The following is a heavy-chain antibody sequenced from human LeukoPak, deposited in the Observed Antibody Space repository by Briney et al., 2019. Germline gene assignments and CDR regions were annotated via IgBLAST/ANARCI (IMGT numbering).Heavy chain of an antibody. CDR2: IYYSGST. J-gene: IGHJ5*02. V-gene: IGHV4-61*05. D-gene: IGHD1-14*01. CDR1: GGSISSSSYY. Sequence: PSETLSLTCTVSGGSISSSSYYWGWIRQPPGKGLEWIGYIYYSGSTNYNPSLKSRVTISVDTSKNQFSLKLSSVTAADTAVYYCARHEPLDPWGQGTLVTVSS. CDR3: ARHEPLDP.